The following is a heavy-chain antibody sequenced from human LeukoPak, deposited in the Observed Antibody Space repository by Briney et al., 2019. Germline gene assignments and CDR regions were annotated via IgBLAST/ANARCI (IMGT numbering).Heavy chain of an antibody. J-gene: IGHJ4*02. CDR2: INPSGGST. CDR1: GYTFTSYY. CDR3: AREGIAVAGTE. D-gene: IGHD6-19*01. V-gene: IGHV1-46*01. Sequence: GASVKVSCKASGYTFTSYYMHWVRQAPGQGLEWMGIINPSGGSTSYAQKFQGRVTMTRDTSISTAYMELSRLRSDDTAVYYCAREGIAVAGTEWGQGTLVTVSS.